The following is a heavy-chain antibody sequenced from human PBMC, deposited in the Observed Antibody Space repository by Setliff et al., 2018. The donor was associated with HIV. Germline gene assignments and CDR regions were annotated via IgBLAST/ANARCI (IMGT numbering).Heavy chain of an antibody. CDR2: ISSSGSYI. D-gene: IGHD3-3*01. V-gene: IGHV3-21*04. CDR3: VRDRQLTFDF. CDR1: GFTFISST. J-gene: IGHJ4*02. Sequence: GGSLRLSCTVSGFTFISSTMNWVRQAPGEGLEWVASISSSGSYIHYADSLKGRFTISRDNAKNTLYLQMNNLRAEDTALYYCVRDRQLTFDFWGQGTVVTVSS.